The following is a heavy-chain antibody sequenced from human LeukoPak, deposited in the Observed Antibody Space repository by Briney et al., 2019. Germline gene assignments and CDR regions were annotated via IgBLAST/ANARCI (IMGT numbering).Heavy chain of an antibody. Sequence: ASVKVSCKASGYTFTGYYMHWVRQAPGQGLEWMGWINPNSGGTNYAQKCQGRVTMTRDTSISTAYMELSRLRSDDTAVYYCARVSSYYYDSSGYYNYWGQGTLVTVSS. CDR2: INPNSGGT. CDR3: ARVSSYYYDSSGYYNY. CDR1: GYTFTGYY. V-gene: IGHV1-2*02. D-gene: IGHD3-22*01. J-gene: IGHJ4*02.